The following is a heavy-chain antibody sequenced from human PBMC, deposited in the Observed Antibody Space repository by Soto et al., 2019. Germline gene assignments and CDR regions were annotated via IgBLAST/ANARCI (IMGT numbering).Heavy chain of an antibody. CDR3: AKDRDRYDFWTGSSFDS. Sequence: EVQLVESGGDMVQPGRSLRLSCVASGFTFDDYAMWWVRQAPGKGLEWVSGISWNGNDIAYADSVKGRFTISRDDAKNSLYLQMKSLRAEDTALYFCAKDRDRYDFWTGSSFDSWGQGTLVTVSS. D-gene: IGHD3-3*01. J-gene: IGHJ4*02. CDR2: ISWNGNDI. CDR1: GFTFDDYA. V-gene: IGHV3-9*01.